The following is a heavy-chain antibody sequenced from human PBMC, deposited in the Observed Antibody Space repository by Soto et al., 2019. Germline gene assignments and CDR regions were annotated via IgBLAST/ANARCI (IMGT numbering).Heavy chain of an antibody. Sequence: SETLSLTCTVSGGSISSYYWSWIRQPPGKGLEWIGYIYYSGSTNYNPSLKSRVTISVDTSKNQFSLKLSSVTAADTAVYYCARTLLGSVYYYGSGSYYNVDGWFDPWGQGTLVTVSS. CDR3: ARTLLGSVYYYGSGSYYNVDGWFDP. V-gene: IGHV4-59*01. D-gene: IGHD3-10*01. CDR1: GGSISSYY. J-gene: IGHJ5*02. CDR2: IYYSGST.